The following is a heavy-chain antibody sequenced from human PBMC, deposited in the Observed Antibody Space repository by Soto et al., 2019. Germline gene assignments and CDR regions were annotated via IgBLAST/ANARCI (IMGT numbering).Heavy chain of an antibody. V-gene: IGHV3-15*07. Sequence: GGSLRLCCAASGFTFSNAWINWVRQAPGKGLEWVGRIKSKTDGGTTDYAAPVKGRFTISRDDSKNTLYLQMNSLKTEDTAVYYCTTEEWELPYYFDYWGQGTLVTVSS. CDR3: TTEEWELPYYFDY. J-gene: IGHJ4*02. CDR2: IKSKTDGGTT. D-gene: IGHD1-26*01. CDR1: GFTFSNAW.